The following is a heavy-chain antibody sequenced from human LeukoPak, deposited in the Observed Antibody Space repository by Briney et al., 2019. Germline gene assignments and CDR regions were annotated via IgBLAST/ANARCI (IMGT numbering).Heavy chain of an antibody. V-gene: IGHV1-69*01. CDR3: ARDKKAATGSFDY. CDR2: IIPIFETA. Sequence: GSSVKVSCKAPGGTFSSYAISTVPQAPGQGLEWMGGIIPIFETANYAQKFQGRVTITADESTSTAYMELRSLRSDDTAVYYCARDKKAATGSFDYWGQGTLVTVSS. D-gene: IGHD2-15*01. CDR1: GGTFSSYA. J-gene: IGHJ4*02.